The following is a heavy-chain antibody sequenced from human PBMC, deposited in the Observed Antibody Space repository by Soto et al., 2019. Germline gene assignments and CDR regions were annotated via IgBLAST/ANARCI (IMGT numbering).Heavy chain of an antibody. J-gene: IGHJ4*02. D-gene: IGHD2-15*01. CDR2: IDPDGSTT. CDR3: TCSRRPARLGPKGAIDY. V-gene: IGHV3-74*01. Sequence: DVHLVESGGAVVQPGGSLRLSCATSGFTFSNYWMHWVRQVPGRGLVWVSRIDPDGSTTSYADFAKGRFTISRDNAKSTLSRQMNSLRAEDTAIYYSTCSRRPARLGPKGAIDYWGQGTLVTVSS. CDR1: GFTFSNYW.